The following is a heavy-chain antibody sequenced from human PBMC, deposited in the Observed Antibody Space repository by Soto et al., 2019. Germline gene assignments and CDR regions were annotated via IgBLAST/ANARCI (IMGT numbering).Heavy chain of an antibody. CDR2: ISYDGSNK. CDR1: GFTFSSYG. D-gene: IGHD3-10*01. J-gene: IGHJ4*02. CDR3: GMGWFGEDRPN. Sequence: QVQLVESGGGVVQPGRSLRLSCAASGFTFSSYGMHWVRQAPGKGLEWVAVISYDGSNKYYADSVKGRFTISRDNSKNTLYLQMNSLRAKDTAVYYCGMGWFGEDRPNWGQGTLVTVSS. V-gene: IGHV3-30*03.